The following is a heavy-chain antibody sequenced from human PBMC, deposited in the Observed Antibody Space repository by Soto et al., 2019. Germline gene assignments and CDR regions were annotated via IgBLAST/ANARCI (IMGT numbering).Heavy chain of an antibody. CDR1: GGSFSGYY. CDR3: ARGLYTTLGYYFDY. Sequence: LEILSLTCAVYGGSFSGYYWSWIRQPPGKGLEWIGEINHSGSTNYNPSLKSRVTISVDTSKNQFSLKLSSVTAADTAVYYCARGLYTTLGYYFDYWGQGTLVTVSS. D-gene: IGHD1-26*01. CDR2: INHSGST. V-gene: IGHV4-34*01. J-gene: IGHJ4*02.